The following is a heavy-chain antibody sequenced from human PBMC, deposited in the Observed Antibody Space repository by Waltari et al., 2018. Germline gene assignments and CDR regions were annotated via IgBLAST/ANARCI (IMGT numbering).Heavy chain of an antibody. CDR2: LRNTGGT. Sequence: QLQESGPGLVKPSEALLLPLTVSGDFPIDDHRTWIRQAPGKGLGWIAYLRNTGGTKFTPSLESRFTVSAVTSKKQFSLRLTSVTAADTAVYYCARLPTKYYASIGWGFFDQWGQGILVTVSS. D-gene: IGHD3-22*01. CDR1: GDFPIDDH. CDR3: ARLPTKYYASIGWGFFDQ. V-gene: IGHV4-59*08. J-gene: IGHJ4*02.